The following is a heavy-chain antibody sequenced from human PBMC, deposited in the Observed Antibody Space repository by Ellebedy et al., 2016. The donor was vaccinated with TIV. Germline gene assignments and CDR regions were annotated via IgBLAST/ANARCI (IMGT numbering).Heavy chain of an antibody. CDR1: GYSFSSYW. Sequence: GESLKISRKGSGYSFSSYWITWVRQMPGKGLEWMGKIDPSDSETNYSPSFQGHVTIPAEKSISTAYLQWSSLKASDTAMYYCVGLRRDVYTNWGQGTLVTVSS. CDR3: VGLRRDVYTN. J-gene: IGHJ4*02. D-gene: IGHD5-24*01. V-gene: IGHV5-10-1*01. CDR2: IDPSDSET.